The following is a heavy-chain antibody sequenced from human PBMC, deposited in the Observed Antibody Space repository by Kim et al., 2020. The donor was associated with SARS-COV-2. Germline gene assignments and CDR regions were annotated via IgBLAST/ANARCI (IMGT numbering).Heavy chain of an antibody. CDR2: IYHSGST. J-gene: IGHJ4*02. V-gene: IGHV4-30-2*01. D-gene: IGHD4-17*01. Sequence: SETLSLTCAVSGGSISSGGYSWSWIRQPPGKGLEWIGYIYHSGSTYYNPSLKSRVTISVDRSKNQFSLKLSSVTAADTAVYYCARMVTTEYYFDYWGQGTLVTVSS. CDR1: GGSISSGGYS. CDR3: ARMVTTEYYFDY.